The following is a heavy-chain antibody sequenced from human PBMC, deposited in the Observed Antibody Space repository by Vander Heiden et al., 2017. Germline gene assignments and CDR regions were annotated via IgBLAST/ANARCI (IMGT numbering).Heavy chain of an antibody. CDR2: INPNSGGT. D-gene: IGHD2-2*01. CDR3: AMSIEAPATPNYDC. J-gene: IGHJ4*02. Sequence: QVQLVQSGTEVRTPGASVKVSCKESGTTFIGHNIHWVRQAPGQGPEWMGWINPNSGGTGYAQKFQGRVTMTRDTSIMTVYMELSRLSSDDTAVYYCAMSIEAPATPNYDCWGQGSQVTVSS. CDR1: GTTFIGHN. V-gene: IGHV1-2*02.